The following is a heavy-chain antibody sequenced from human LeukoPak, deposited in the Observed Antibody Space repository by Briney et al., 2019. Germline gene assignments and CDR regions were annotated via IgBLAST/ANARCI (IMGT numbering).Heavy chain of an antibody. CDR3: ARNIYSNWFDP. CDR2: IIPILGIA. CDR1: GGTFISYA. D-gene: IGHD2-21*01. V-gene: IGHV1-69*04. Sequence: ASVKVSCKASGGTFISYAISWVRQAPGQGLEWMGRIIPILGIANYAQKFQGRVTITADKSTSTAYMELSSLRSEDTAVYYCARNIYSNWFDPWGQGTLVTVSS. J-gene: IGHJ5*02.